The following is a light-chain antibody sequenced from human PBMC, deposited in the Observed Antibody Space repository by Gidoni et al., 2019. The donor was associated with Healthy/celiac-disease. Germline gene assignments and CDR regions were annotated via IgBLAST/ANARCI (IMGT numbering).Light chain of an antibody. CDR2: GAS. CDR3: QQYGSSPR. Sequence: EIVLTQSPGTLSLSPGERATLSCRASQSVSSSYLAWYQQKPGQAPRLRIYGASSRATGIPDRFSGSGSGTDFTLTISRLEPEDFAVYYCQQYGSSPRFGQGTRLEIK. J-gene: IGKJ5*01. CDR1: QSVSSSY. V-gene: IGKV3-20*01.